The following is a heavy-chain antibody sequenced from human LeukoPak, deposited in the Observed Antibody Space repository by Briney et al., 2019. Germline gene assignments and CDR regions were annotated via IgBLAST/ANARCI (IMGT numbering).Heavy chain of an antibody. CDR3: TRGGRNYDFTYYFDY. V-gene: IGHV3-53*01. D-gene: IGHD3-3*01. Sequence: GGSLRLSCAASGFTVSSNYMSWVRQVPGKGLEWISVIYSGGSTYYADSVKGRFTISRDNSKNTLYLQMNSLKTEDTAVYYCTRGGRNYDFTYYFDYWGQGTLVTVSS. J-gene: IGHJ4*02. CDR2: IYSGGST. CDR1: GFTVSSNY.